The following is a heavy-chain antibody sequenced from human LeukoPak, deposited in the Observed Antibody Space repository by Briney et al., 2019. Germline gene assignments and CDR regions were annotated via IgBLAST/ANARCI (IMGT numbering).Heavy chain of an antibody. CDR1: GCSIGSSF. D-gene: IGHD1-26*01. CDR3: ARDRSGTYYTFDV. J-gene: IGHJ3*01. Sequence: SETLSLTCSVSGCSIGSSFWHWIRLSPGKGLEWIGYISYSGRTNYSPSLKSRVTISIDTSKNQLSLTLTSVTAADTALYYCARDRSGTYYTFDVWGQGTMVSVSA. CDR2: ISYSGRT. V-gene: IGHV4-59*13.